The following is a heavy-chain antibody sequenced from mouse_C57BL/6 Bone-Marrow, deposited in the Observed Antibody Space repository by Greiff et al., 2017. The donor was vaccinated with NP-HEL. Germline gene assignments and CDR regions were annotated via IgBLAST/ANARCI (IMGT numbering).Heavy chain of an antibody. CDR3: ARHGYYGSSNAWFAY. CDR1: GFTFSDYG. J-gene: IGHJ3*01. D-gene: IGHD1-1*01. Sequence: EVMLVESGGGLVQPGGSLKLSCAASGFTFSDYGMAWVRQAPRKGPEWVAFISHLAYSIYYADTVTGRFTISTENASNTLYLEMSRLRSEDTARYYGARHGYYGSSNAWFAYWGQGTLVTVSA. CDR2: ISHLAYSI. V-gene: IGHV5-15*01.